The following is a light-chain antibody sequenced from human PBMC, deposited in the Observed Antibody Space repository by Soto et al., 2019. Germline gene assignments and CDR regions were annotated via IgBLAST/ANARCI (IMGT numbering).Light chain of an antibody. CDR2: ENS. CDR1: SSDVGSYNL. V-gene: IGLV2-23*01. CDR3: CSYAGSSTLYV. Sequence: QSALTQPASVSGSPGQSITISCTGTSSDVGSYNLVSWYQLHPDKAPTLIIYENSARPSGVSNRFSGSKSGNTASLTISGLQAEDEADYYCCSYAGSSTLYVFGTGTKLTVL. J-gene: IGLJ1*01.